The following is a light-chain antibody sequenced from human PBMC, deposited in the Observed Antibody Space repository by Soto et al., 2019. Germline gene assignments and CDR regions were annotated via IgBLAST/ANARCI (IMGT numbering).Light chain of an antibody. CDR1: SSNIGSNT. CDR3: AAWDDSLNVVV. Sequence: QSVLTQPPSASGTPGQRVTISCSGSSSNIGSNTVNWYQQLPGTAPKLLIYSNNQRPSGGPDRFSASNSGTSASLAISGLQYEDEADYYCAAWDDSLNVVVFGGGTKLTVL. J-gene: IGLJ2*01. CDR2: SNN. V-gene: IGLV1-44*01.